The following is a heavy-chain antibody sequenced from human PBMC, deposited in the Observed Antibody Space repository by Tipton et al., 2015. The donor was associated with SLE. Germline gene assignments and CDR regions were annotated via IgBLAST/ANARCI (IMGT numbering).Heavy chain of an antibody. Sequence: TLSLTCTVSGGSINRDSSYWGWIRQPPGKGLEWIGSVFYNGGTNYNSSLQSRLTVSLDMSKNQFSLKLTSVTAADTAVYYCARGMVTWRGAIVGVDVWGQGTTVNVSS. J-gene: IGHJ6*02. CDR1: GGSINRDSSY. D-gene: IGHD2-21*02. V-gene: IGHV4-61*05. CDR3: ARGMVTWRGAIVGVDV. CDR2: VFYNGGT.